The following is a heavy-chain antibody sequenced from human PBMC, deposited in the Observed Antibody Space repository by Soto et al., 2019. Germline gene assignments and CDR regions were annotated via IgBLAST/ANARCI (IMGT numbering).Heavy chain of an antibody. V-gene: IGHV3-23*01. CDR1: GFTSSSTA. CDR3: ATSFRYFDN. J-gene: IGHJ4*02. CDR2: ISGSGTST. D-gene: IGHD3-9*01. Sequence: GGSLRLSCAASGFTSSSTAMTGVRQAPGKGLEWVATISGSGTSTYYADSVKGRFIISRDNSKSTVNLQMSSLRVDDTAVYYCATSFRYFDNWGQGTQVTVSS.